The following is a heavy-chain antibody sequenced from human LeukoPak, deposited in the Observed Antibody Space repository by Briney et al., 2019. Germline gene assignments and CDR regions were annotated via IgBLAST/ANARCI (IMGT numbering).Heavy chain of an antibody. Sequence: PGGSLRLSCAASGFTFSNAWMSWVRQAPGKGLEWVGRIKSKTDGGTTDYAAPVKGRFTISRDDSKNTLYLQMNSLKTEDTAVYYCTTDPYHRTIFGVVLVGSGAFDIWGQGTMVTVSS. J-gene: IGHJ3*02. V-gene: IGHV3-15*01. CDR3: TTDPYHRTIFGVVLVGSGAFDI. CDR2: IKSKTDGGTT. CDR1: GFTFSNAW. D-gene: IGHD3-3*01.